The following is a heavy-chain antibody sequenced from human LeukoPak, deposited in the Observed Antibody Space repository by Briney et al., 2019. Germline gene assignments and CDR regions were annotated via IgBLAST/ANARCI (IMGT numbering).Heavy chain of an antibody. Sequence: PSQTLSLTCTVSGGSISSGGYYWSWIRQHPGKGLEWIGYIYYSGSTYYNPSLKSRVTISVDTSKNQFSLKLSSVTAADTAVYYCARVHSSGWYPDYWGQGTLVTVSS. CDR3: ARVHSSGWYPDY. D-gene: IGHD6-19*01. CDR1: GGSISSGGYY. J-gene: IGHJ4*02. CDR2: IYYSGST. V-gene: IGHV4-31*03.